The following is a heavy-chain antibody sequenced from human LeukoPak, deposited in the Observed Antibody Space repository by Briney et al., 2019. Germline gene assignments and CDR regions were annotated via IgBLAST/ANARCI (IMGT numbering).Heavy chain of an antibody. D-gene: IGHD6-13*01. V-gene: IGHV1-2*02. CDR1: GYTFTGYY. CDR3: ARGRRSSSWWNYYYYMDV. CDR2: INPNSGGT. J-gene: IGHJ6*03. Sequence: ASVKVSCKASGYTFTGYYMHWVRQAPGQGLEWMGWINPNSGGTNYAQKFQGRVTMTRDTSISTAYMELRSLRFDDTAVYYCARGRRSSSWWNYYYYMDVWGKGTTVTVSS.